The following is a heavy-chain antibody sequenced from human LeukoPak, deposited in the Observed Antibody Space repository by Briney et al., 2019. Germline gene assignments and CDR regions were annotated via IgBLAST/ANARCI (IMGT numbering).Heavy chain of an antibody. D-gene: IGHD6-19*01. J-gene: IGHJ3*02. CDR3: ATSREVAGSHAFDI. CDR1: GYSFTNYR. V-gene: IGHV5-51*01. CDR2: LYPGDSAS. Sequence: GESLKISCKGSGYSFTNYRIGWVRQMPGKGLEWMGMLYPGDSASRFSPSFQGRVTMSVDRSINTAYLQWSSLRASDTAMYYCATSREVAGSHAFDIWGQGTVVTVSS.